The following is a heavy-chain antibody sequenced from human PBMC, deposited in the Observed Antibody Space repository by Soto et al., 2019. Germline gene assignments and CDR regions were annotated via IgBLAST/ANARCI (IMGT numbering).Heavy chain of an antibody. CDR1: GYTFTSYD. CDR2: MNPNSGNT. Sequence: QVQLVQSGAEVKKPGASVKVSCKASGYTFTSYDINWVRQATGQGLEWMGWMNPNSGNTGYAQKFQGRVTMTRNTSISTAYMELSSLRSEDTAVYYCATVGCSGGSCYTDAFDIWGQGTMVTVSS. J-gene: IGHJ3*02. V-gene: IGHV1-8*01. CDR3: ATVGCSGGSCYTDAFDI. D-gene: IGHD2-15*01.